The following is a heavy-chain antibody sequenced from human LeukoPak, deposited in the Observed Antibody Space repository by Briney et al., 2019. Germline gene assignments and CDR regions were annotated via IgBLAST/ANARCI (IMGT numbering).Heavy chain of an antibody. CDR2: IDPTGFIT. V-gene: IGHV1-46*01. CDR3: VRENNFNYKNFDY. Sequence: ASVKVSCKASGFTFFSHWMHWVRQAPGQGLEWLGLIDPTGFITVYAQRFQGRLSVTSDASAGTIYMELRSLTSEDTAVYFCVRENNFNYKNFDYWGPGTLVTVSS. D-gene: IGHD1-1*01. CDR1: GFTFFSHW. J-gene: IGHJ4*02.